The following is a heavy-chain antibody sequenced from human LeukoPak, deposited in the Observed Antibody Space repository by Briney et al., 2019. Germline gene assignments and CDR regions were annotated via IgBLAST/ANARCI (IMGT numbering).Heavy chain of an antibody. J-gene: IGHJ4*02. Sequence: ASVKVSCKAFGGTFSSYAISWVRQAPGQGLEWMGGIIPIFGTANYAQKFQGRVTITTDESTSTAYMELSSLRSEDTAVYYCARTFCSSTSCRNLPDGYWGQGTLVTVSS. D-gene: IGHD2-2*01. CDR2: IIPIFGTA. CDR3: ARTFCSSTSCRNLPDGY. CDR1: GGTFSSYA. V-gene: IGHV1-69*05.